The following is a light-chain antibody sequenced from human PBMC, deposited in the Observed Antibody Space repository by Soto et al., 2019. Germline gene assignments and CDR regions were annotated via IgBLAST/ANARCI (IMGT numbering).Light chain of an antibody. V-gene: IGKV1-9*01. CDR3: QQLNSFPRT. Sequence: IQLTQSPSSLSASVGDRVTITCRASQGISNYLAWYQQKPGKAPKLLIYAASTLQNRVPSRFSGSGSGTDFSRTFNSQQPEDFATYYCQQLNSFPRTFGPGTKVDIK. CDR2: AAS. J-gene: IGKJ3*01. CDR1: QGISNY.